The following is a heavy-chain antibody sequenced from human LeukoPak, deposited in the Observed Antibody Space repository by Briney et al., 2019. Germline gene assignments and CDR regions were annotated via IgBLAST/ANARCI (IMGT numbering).Heavy chain of an antibody. V-gene: IGHV1-24*01. Sequence: ASVKVSCKVSGYTLTELSMHWVRQAPGKGLEWMGGFDPEDGETIYAQKFQGRVTMTEDTSTDTAYMELSSLRSGDTAVYYCATDRPLWFREKTGGHWFDPWGQGTLVTVSS. CDR1: GYTLTELS. D-gene: IGHD3-10*01. CDR3: ATDRPLWFREKTGGHWFDP. J-gene: IGHJ5*02. CDR2: FDPEDGET.